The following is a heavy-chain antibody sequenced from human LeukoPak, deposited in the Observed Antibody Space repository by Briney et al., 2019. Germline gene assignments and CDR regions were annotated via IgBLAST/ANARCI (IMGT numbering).Heavy chain of an antibody. CDR1: GFTFSSYE. V-gene: IGHV3-48*03. D-gene: IGHD4-17*01. CDR2: ISSSGSTI. CDR3: ARDPHGDYVGDAFDI. Sequence: GGSLRLSCAASGFTFSSYEMNWVRQAPGKGLEWVSYISSSGSTIYYADSVKGRFTISRDNAKNSLYLQMNSLRAEDTAVYYCARDPHGDYVGDAFDIWGQGTMVTVSS. J-gene: IGHJ3*02.